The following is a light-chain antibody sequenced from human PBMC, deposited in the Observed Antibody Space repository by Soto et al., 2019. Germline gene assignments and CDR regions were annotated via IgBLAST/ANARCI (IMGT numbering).Light chain of an antibody. V-gene: IGKV1-39*01. CDR1: QSVITY. J-gene: IGKJ2*01. Sequence: DIQMTQSPSSLSASVGYRVTITCGASQSVITYLNWYSQKSGGAPKLLIHGVSKLENGTPSRFSGSGLATDFTLTINTLQTEDFAVYFCKQTYMVPYTFGKGTKVDIK. CDR3: KQTYMVPYT. CDR2: GVS.